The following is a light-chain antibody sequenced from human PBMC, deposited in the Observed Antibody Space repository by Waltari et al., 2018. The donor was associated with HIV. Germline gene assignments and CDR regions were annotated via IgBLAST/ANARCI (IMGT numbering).Light chain of an antibody. Sequence: QSALTQPASVAGYPGQTITSSCTGTNSNLGVSNYVSWYQQPPGKAPKLTIFEVSIRPSGVSKRFSVPQSGNTASLTISGLQAEDDADYYCSSSTSSSTLIFGGGTKLTVL. V-gene: IGLV2-14*01. CDR1: NSNLGVSNY. CDR3: SSSTSSSTLI. CDR2: EVS. J-gene: IGLJ2*01.